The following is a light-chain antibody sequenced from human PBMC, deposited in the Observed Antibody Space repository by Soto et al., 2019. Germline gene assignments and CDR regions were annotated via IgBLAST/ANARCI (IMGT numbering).Light chain of an antibody. Sequence: EIVLTQSPGTLSLSPGERVTLSCRASQSVSSRYLGWYQQKLGQAPRLLIYAASSRATGIPDRFSGSGSGTDFTLTISRLEPEDFAVYYWQQYGSSPWTFGQGTKVEIK. CDR3: QQYGSSPWT. CDR1: QSVSSRY. CDR2: AAS. V-gene: IGKV3-20*01. J-gene: IGKJ1*01.